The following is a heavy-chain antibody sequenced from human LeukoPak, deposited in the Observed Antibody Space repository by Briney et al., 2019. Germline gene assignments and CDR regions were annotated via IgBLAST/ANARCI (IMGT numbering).Heavy chain of an antibody. CDR1: GFTFSTYG. CDR2: ISSGGTYL. D-gene: IGHD2-2*01. Sequence: WGSLRLSCAASGFTFSTYGMNWVRQAPGKGLEWVSSISSGGTYLNYADSVKGRFTISRDNAKNSLYLQMNSLRAEDTAVYYCARVTSPYYFDSWGQGTLVTVSS. CDR3: ARVTSPYYFDS. J-gene: IGHJ4*02. V-gene: IGHV3-21*01.